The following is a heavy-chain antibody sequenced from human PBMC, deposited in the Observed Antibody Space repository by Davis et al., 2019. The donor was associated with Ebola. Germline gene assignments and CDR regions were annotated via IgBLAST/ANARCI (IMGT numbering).Heavy chain of an antibody. CDR1: GFTFSDYY. V-gene: IGHV3-11*06. CDR3: ARVVGSSWPY. J-gene: IGHJ4*02. CDR2: ISSSSSYT. Sequence: GESLKIFCAASGFTFSDYYMSWIRQAPGKGLEWVSYISSSSSYTNYADSVKGRFTISRDNAKNSLYLQMNSLRAEDTAVYYCARVVGSSWPYWGQGTLVTVSS. D-gene: IGHD6-13*01.